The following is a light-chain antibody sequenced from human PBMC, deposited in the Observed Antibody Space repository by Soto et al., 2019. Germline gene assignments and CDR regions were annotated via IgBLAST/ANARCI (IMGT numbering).Light chain of an antibody. CDR3: SSYTSVITYV. Sequence: QSVLTQPASVSGSPGQSITISCTGTSSDVGDYNYVSWYQHHPGKAPKLIIYEVNNRPSGVSNRFSGSKSSSTASLTISGLQAEDEADYYCSSYTSVITYVFGTGIKLTVL. CDR2: EVN. CDR1: SSDVGDYNY. V-gene: IGLV2-14*01. J-gene: IGLJ1*01.